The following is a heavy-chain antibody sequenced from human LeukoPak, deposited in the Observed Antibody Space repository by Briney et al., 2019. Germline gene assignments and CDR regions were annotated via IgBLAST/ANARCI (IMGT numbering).Heavy chain of an antibody. J-gene: IGHJ4*02. CDR2: IWYDGSNK. CDR1: GFTFSSYG. CDR3: AKDVNVGGDYFDY. D-gene: IGHD3-10*01. Sequence: GGSLRLSCAASGFTFSSYGMHWVRQAPGKGLEWVAVIWYDGSNKYYADSVKGRFTISRDNSKNTLYLQMNSLRAEDTAVYYCAKDVNVGGDYFDYWGQGTLVTVSS. V-gene: IGHV3-33*06.